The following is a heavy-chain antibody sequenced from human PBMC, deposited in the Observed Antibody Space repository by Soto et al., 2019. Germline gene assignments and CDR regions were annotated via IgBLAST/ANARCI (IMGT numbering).Heavy chain of an antibody. Sequence: QVPLVESGGGVVQPGRSLRLSCAASGFTFRSYGMHWVRQAPGKGLEWVAVIWYDGSNKYYADSVKGRFTISRDSSKNTLYLQMNSLRAEDTAVYYCARATDDSSGYYYAYYFDYWGQGTLVTVSS. CDR3: ARATDDSSGYYYAYYFDY. V-gene: IGHV3-33*01. J-gene: IGHJ4*02. D-gene: IGHD3-22*01. CDR1: GFTFRSYG. CDR2: IWYDGSNK.